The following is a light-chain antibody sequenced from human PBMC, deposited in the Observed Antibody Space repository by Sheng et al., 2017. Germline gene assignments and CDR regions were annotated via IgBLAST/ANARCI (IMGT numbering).Light chain of an antibody. Sequence: DIQMTQSPSSLSASVGDRVTITCRASQNISNNLNWYQQKPGKAPKLLIYAASSLQSGVPSRFSGSGSGTDFTLTTSSLQPEDFATYFCQQSYSTPFTFGPGT. CDR3: QQSYSTPFT. CDR2: AAS. V-gene: IGKV1-39*01. CDR1: QNISNN. J-gene: IGKJ3*01.